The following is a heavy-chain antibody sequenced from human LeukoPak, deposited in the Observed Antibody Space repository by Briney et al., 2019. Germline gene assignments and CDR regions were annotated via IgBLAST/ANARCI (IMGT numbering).Heavy chain of an antibody. J-gene: IGHJ4*02. CDR3: TTVTLRPVGL. CDR1: GFSFSRAW. CDR2: IKSKSDGGTT. V-gene: IGHV3-15*05. D-gene: IGHD3-10*01. Sequence: GGSLRLSCAASGFSFSRAWMSWVRQAPGKGLEWVGRIKSKSDGGTTDYAVPVKGRFIISRDDSKNTLFLQVNSLKIEDTAVYYCTTVTLRPVGLWGQGTLVTVSS.